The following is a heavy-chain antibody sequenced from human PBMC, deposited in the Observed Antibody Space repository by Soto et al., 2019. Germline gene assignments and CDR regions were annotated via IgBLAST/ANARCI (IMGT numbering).Heavy chain of an antibody. D-gene: IGHD3-3*01. CDR1: GGSISSGTYY. V-gene: IGHV4-39*01. CDR2: IYYSGST. CDR3: ARGHGGITVFGAPGHFDY. J-gene: IGHJ4*02. Sequence: SETLSLTCTVSGGSISSGTYYWGWIRQPPGKGLEWIGSIYYSGSTYYNPSLKSRVTISVDTSKNQFSLKLSSVTAADTAVYYCARGHGGITVFGAPGHFDYWGQGTLVTVSS.